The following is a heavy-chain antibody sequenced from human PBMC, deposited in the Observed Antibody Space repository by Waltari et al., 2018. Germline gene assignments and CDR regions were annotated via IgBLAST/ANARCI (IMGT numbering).Heavy chain of an antibody. D-gene: IGHD2-2*01. CDR1: GYTFTSYY. CDR2: INPSGGST. J-gene: IGHJ6*03. Sequence: QVQLVQSGAEVKKPGASVKVSCKASGYTFTSYYMHWVRQAPGQGLEWMGIINPSGGSTSYAQKFQGRVTMTRDTSTSTVYMELSSLRSEDTAVYYCARGGGIVVVPAASYYYYYMDVWGKGTTVTVSS. V-gene: IGHV1-46*01. CDR3: ARGGGIVVVPAASYYYYYMDV.